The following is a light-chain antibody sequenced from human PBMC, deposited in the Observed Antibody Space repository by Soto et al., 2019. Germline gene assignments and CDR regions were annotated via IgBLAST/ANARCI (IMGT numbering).Light chain of an antibody. CDR2: EVS. Sequence: QSALTQPASVSGSPGQSISISCTGTSRDIGGYNYVSWYQQHPGKAPKLIVYEVSNRPSGVSNRFSGSKSGNTASLTISGLQAEDEADYYCSSYTSSSTRVFGTGTKLTVL. V-gene: IGLV2-14*01. CDR3: SSYTSSSTRV. J-gene: IGLJ1*01. CDR1: SRDIGGYNY.